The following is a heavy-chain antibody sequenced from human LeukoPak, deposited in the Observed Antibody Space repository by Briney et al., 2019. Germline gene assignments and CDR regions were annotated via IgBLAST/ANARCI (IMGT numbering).Heavy chain of an antibody. CDR2: ISAYNGNT. CDR1: GYTFTSYD. D-gene: IGHD3-10*01. Sequence: ASVKVSCKASGYTFTSYDINWVRQAPGQGLEWMGWISAYNGNTNYAQKLQGRVTMTTDTSTSTAYMDLRSLRSDDTAVYYCARDDNYGSGQPDDWGQGTLVTVSS. CDR3: ARDDNYGSGQPDD. J-gene: IGHJ4*02. V-gene: IGHV1-18*01.